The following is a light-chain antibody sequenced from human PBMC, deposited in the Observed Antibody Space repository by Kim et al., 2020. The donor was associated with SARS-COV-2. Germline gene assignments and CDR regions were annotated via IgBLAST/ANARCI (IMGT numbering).Light chain of an antibody. Sequence: QSALTQPASVSGSPGQSISISCSGTSSDVGSYNLVSWYQRHPGKAPKLMIYDVSKRPSGVSNRFSGSKSGNTASLTISGLQAEDEADYYCSSYSTITTFVFGGGTKLTVL. CDR1: SSDVGSYNL. V-gene: IGLV2-14*02. CDR3: SSYSTITTFV. CDR2: DVS. J-gene: IGLJ2*01.